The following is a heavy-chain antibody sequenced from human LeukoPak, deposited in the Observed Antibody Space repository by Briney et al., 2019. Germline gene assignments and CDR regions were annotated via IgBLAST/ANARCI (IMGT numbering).Heavy chain of an antibody. CDR3: ARDRGSGWFYDIDY. CDR2: ISFASGYI. J-gene: IGHJ4*02. Sequence: GGSLRLSCAASGFTFSSYSMNWVRQAPGKGLEWVSSISFASGYIYYADSVKGRFTISRDNAKNSLYLQMNSLRADDTAIYYCARDRGSGWFYDIDYWGQGTLVTVSS. CDR1: GFTFSSYS. V-gene: IGHV3-21*01. D-gene: IGHD6-19*01.